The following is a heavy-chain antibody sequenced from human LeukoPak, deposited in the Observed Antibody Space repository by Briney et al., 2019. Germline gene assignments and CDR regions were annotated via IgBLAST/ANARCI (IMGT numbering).Heavy chain of an antibody. V-gene: IGHV3-64*01. CDR1: GFTFSSYA. Sequence: GGSLRLSCAASGFTFSSYAMPWVRQAPGKGLEYVSAISSNGGSTYYANSVKGRFTISRDNSKNTLYLQMGSLRAEDMAVYYCAGEGQAYDAFDIWGQGTMVTVSS. CDR3: AGEGQAYDAFDI. CDR2: ISSNGGST. J-gene: IGHJ3*02.